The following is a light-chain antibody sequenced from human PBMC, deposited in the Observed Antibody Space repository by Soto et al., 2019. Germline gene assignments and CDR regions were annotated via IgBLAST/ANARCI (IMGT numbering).Light chain of an antibody. Sequence: DIQMTQSPSSLSASVGDRVTITCRASQSISSYLNWYQQKPGKAPNLLIYKASSLRSGVPSRFSGSGSGTEFTLTISSLQPDDSATYYCQQYKSYPWTFGQGTKVEIK. J-gene: IGKJ1*01. CDR2: KAS. CDR1: QSISSY. CDR3: QQYKSYPWT. V-gene: IGKV1-5*03.